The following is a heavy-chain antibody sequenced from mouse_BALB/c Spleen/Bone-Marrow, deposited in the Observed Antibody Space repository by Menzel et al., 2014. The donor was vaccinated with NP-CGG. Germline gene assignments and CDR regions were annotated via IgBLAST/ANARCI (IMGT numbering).Heavy chain of an antibody. Sequence: LQQSGSELVRPGASVKLPCKASGYTFTTYWIHWVKRRHGQGLEWIGNIYPGSGNTNYGEKFKTKGTLTVDTSSSTAYMHLSSLTSEDSAVYYCTRWNGHYEGFAYWGQGTLVTVSA. V-gene: IGHV1S22*01. CDR2: IYPGSGNT. CDR3: TRWNGHYEGFAY. D-gene: IGHD2-1*01. CDR1: GYTFTTYW. J-gene: IGHJ3*01.